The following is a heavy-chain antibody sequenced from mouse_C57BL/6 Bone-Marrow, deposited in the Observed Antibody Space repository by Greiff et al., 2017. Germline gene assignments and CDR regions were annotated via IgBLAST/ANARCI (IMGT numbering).Heavy chain of an antibody. CDR1: GFTFSDYG. Sequence: EVMLVESGGGLVKPGGSLKLSCAASGFTFSDYGMHWVRQAPEKGLEWVAYISSGSSTIYYADTVKGRFTISRDNAKNTLFLQMTSLRSEDTALYYCAWEAYYGGYCFAYWGQGTLVTVSA. V-gene: IGHV5-17*01. D-gene: IGHD2-13*01. J-gene: IGHJ3*01. CDR3: AWEAYYGGYCFAY. CDR2: ISSGSSTI.